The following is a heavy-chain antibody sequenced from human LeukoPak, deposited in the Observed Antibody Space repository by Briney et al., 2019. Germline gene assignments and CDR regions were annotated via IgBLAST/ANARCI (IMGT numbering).Heavy chain of an antibody. V-gene: IGHV5-51*01. CDR2: IYPGDSDT. CDR1: GYSFTSYW. Sequence: GESLKISCKGSGYSFTSYWIGWVRQMPGKGLEWMGIIYPGDSDTRYSPSFQGQVTISADKSISTAYLQWSSLKASDTAMYHCARGKSSSWPLKDNNWFDPWGQGTLVTVSS. J-gene: IGHJ5*02. D-gene: IGHD6-13*01. CDR3: ARGKSSSWPLKDNNWFDP.